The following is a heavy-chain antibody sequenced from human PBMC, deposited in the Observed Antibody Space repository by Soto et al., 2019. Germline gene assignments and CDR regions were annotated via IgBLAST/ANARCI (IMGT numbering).Heavy chain of an antibody. Sequence: GGSLRLSCAASGLTFSSYAMGWVRQAPGKGLEWVSAISGSGGSTYYADSVKGRFTISRDNSKNTLYLQMNSLRAEDTAVYYCAKAGYCSSATCATRHYFMDVWGKGTTVTVSS. J-gene: IGHJ6*03. CDR2: ISGSGGST. V-gene: IGHV3-23*01. CDR3: AKAGYCSSATCATRHYFMDV. CDR1: GLTFSSYA. D-gene: IGHD2-2*01.